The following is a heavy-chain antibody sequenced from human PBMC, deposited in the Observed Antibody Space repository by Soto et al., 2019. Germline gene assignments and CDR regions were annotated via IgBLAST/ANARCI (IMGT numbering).Heavy chain of an antibody. CDR2: IAYDGSNK. CDR3: AKERGYGSGCFDY. J-gene: IGHJ4*02. CDR1: GFTFSSYG. Sequence: QVQLVESGGGVVQPGRSLRLSCAASGFTFSSYGMHWVRQAPGKGLEWVAVIAYDGSNKYYADSVKGRFTISRENSKNTLYLRMDSVRAEDTGVYYCAKERGYGSGCFDYWGQGTLVTVSS. D-gene: IGHD6-19*01. V-gene: IGHV3-30*18.